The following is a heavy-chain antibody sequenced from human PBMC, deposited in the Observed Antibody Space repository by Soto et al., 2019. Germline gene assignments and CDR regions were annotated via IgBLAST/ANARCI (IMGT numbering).Heavy chain of an antibody. J-gene: IGHJ5*02. CDR3: ARAHSSGWDEGLDP. Sequence: GSVKVSCKASGYTFTSYDINWVRQATGQGLEWMGWMNPNSGNTGYAQKFQGRVTMTRNTSISTAYMELSSLRSEDTAVYYCARAHSSGWDEGLDPWGQGTLVTVSS. CDR2: MNPNSGNT. V-gene: IGHV1-8*01. D-gene: IGHD6-19*01. CDR1: GYTFTSYD.